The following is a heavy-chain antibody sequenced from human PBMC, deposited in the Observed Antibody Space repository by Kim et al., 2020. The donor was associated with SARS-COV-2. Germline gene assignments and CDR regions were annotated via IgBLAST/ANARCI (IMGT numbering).Heavy chain of an antibody. J-gene: IGHJ4*02. Sequence: STSYAAHGQGRFTISRENAKNTLYLQMNSLRAEDTAVYYCERDRGSYDYWGQGTLVTVSS. CDR2: ST. CDR3: ERDRGSYDY. D-gene: IGHD1-26*01. V-gene: IGHV3-74*01.